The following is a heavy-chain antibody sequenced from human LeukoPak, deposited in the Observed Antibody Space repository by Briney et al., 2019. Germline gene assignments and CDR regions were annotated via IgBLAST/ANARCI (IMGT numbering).Heavy chain of an antibody. CDR1: GVTFDDYA. CDR2: ISWDGGST. V-gene: IGHV3-43D*03. J-gene: IGHJ2*01. Sequence: PGGSLRLSCAASGVTFDDYAMHWVRQAPGKGLEWVSLISWDGGSTYYADSVKGRFTISRDNSKNSLYLQMNSLRAEDTALYYCAKSATIFISDWYFDLWGRGTLVTVSS. CDR3: AKSATIFISDWYFDL. D-gene: IGHD3-3*01.